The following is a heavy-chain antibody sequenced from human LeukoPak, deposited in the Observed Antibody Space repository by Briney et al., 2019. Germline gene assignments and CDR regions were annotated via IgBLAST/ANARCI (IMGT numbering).Heavy chain of an antibody. CDR2: IYTSGST. CDR3: AREQQLVLLYY. J-gene: IGHJ4*02. Sequence: SQTLSLTCTVSGGSISSGSYYWSWIRQPAGKGLEWIGRIYTSGSTNYNPSLKSRVTISVDTPKNQFSLKLSSVTAADTAVYYCAREQQLVLLYYWGQGTLVTVSS. D-gene: IGHD6-13*01. CDR1: GGSISSGSYY. V-gene: IGHV4-61*02.